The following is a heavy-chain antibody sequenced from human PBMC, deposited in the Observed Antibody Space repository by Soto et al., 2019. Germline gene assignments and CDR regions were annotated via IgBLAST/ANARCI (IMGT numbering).Heavy chain of an antibody. CDR2: IKSKTDGGTT. CDR1: GFTFGNAW. CDR3: TTDEGSGGGDCYDY. V-gene: IGHV3-15*01. J-gene: IGHJ4*02. D-gene: IGHD2-21*01. Sequence: GGSLRLSCAASGFTFGNAWMSWVRQAPGKGLEWVGRIKSKTDGGTTDYAAPVKGRFTISRDDSKNTLYLQMNSLKTEDTAEYYWTTDEGSGGGDCYDYWGQGTLVTVSS.